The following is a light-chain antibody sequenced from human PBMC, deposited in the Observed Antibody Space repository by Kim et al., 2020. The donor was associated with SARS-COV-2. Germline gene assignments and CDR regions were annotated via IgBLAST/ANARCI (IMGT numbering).Light chain of an antibody. Sequence: SIRDRVTITCRASQGISSYLAWYQQKPGKAPKLLIYAASTLQSGVPSRFSGSGSGTEFTLTISSLQPEDFATYYCQQLNSYPIFTFGPGTKVDIK. CDR3: QQLNSYPIFT. CDR1: QGISSY. J-gene: IGKJ3*01. V-gene: IGKV1-9*01. CDR2: AAS.